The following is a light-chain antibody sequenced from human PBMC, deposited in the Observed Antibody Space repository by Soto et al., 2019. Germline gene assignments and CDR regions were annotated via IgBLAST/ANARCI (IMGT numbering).Light chain of an antibody. Sequence: EIVLTQSPDTLSLSPGERATLSCRASQSVSSNYLAWYQQKPGQAPRLLIYGASSRATGIPDRFSGSGSGTDFTLTISRLEPEDFSVYYCQQYGSSPWTFGQGTKVGIK. CDR2: GAS. CDR1: QSVSSNY. CDR3: QQYGSSPWT. J-gene: IGKJ1*01. V-gene: IGKV3-20*01.